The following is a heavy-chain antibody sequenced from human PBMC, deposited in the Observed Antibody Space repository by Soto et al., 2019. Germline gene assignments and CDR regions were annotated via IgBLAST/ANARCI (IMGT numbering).Heavy chain of an antibody. J-gene: IGHJ3*02. Sequence: SETLSLTCAVYGATFSGYYWNWIRQPPAKGLEWIGEINHSGSTNYNPSLKSRVTISVDTSKNQFSLKMSSVTAADTAVYYCARGGLRFLEWLLYRDAFDIWGQGTMVT. CDR2: INHSGST. CDR1: GATFSGYY. V-gene: IGHV4-34*01. CDR3: ARGGLRFLEWLLYRDAFDI. D-gene: IGHD3-3*01.